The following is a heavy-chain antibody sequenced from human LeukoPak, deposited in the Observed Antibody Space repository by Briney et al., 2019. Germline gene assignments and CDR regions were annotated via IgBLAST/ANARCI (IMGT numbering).Heavy chain of an antibody. Sequence: PGGSLRLSCAASGFTFSDYYMSWIRQTPGKGLEWVSYISSSGSTIYYADSVKGRFTISRDNAKNSLYLQMNSLRAEDTAVYYCARDYDFWSGYPDYWGQGTLVTVSS. D-gene: IGHD3-3*01. CDR3: ARDYDFWSGYPDY. CDR2: ISSSGSTI. V-gene: IGHV3-11*04. CDR1: GFTFSDYY. J-gene: IGHJ4*02.